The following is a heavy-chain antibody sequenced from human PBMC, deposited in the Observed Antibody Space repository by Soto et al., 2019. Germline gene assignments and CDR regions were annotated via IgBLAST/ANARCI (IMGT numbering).Heavy chain of an antibody. D-gene: IGHD3-16*01. Sequence: ASVKVSCKTSGGTFSTFGISWVRQAPGQGLEWMGGIIPFFGTAEYSQKFEDRITITADESTNTVYMDLRSLTSEDTAIYYCARTAPMDAGDKYYYDFWGQGALVTVSS. CDR1: GGTFSTFG. J-gene: IGHJ4*02. CDR3: ARTAPMDAGDKYYYDF. V-gene: IGHV1-69*13. CDR2: IIPFFGTA.